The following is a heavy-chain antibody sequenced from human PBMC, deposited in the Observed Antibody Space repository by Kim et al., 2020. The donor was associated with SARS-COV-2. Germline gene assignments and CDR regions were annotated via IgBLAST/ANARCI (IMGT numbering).Heavy chain of an antibody. D-gene: IGHD2-15*01. Sequence: TGTTRYSPSLRSRVTISVDTSKNPFSLRLGSVTAAATAVYYCARQGSWHDYWGQGTLVTASS. V-gene: IGHV4-59*08. CDR2: TGTT. CDR3: ARQGSWHDY. J-gene: IGHJ4*02.